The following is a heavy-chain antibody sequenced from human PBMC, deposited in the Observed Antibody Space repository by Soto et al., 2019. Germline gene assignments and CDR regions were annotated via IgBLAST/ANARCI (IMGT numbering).Heavy chain of an antibody. CDR3: ASNSYGYTFYDD. J-gene: IGHJ4*02. Sequence: QVQLQESGPGLVKPSQTLSLTCTVSGGSISSGDYYWSWIRQPPGKGLERIGYIYYRGSTYYNPSLKSRVTISVDTSKNPYSRKLSSVTAADTAVHYCASNSYGYTFYDDWGQGTLVTVSS. CDR2: IYYRGST. V-gene: IGHV4-30-4*01. CDR1: GGSISSGDYY. D-gene: IGHD5-18*01.